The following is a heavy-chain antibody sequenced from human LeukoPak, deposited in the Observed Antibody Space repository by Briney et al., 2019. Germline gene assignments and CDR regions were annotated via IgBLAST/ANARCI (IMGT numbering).Heavy chain of an antibody. D-gene: IGHD3-9*01. Sequence: GRSLRLSCAASGFTFDDYAMPWVRHAPGKGLEWVSGISWNSGSIGYADSVKGRFTISRDNAKNSLYLQMNSLRAEDTALYYCAKSALTYYDILTGNYYYYYGMDVWGQGTTVTVS. CDR3: AKSALTYYDILTGNYYYYYGMDV. CDR2: ISWNSGSI. J-gene: IGHJ6*02. CDR1: GFTFDDYA. V-gene: IGHV3-9*01.